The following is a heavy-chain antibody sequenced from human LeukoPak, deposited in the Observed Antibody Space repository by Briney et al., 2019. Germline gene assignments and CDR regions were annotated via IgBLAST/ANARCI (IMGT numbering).Heavy chain of an antibody. CDR2: ISGSGGST. D-gene: IGHD3-22*01. V-gene: IGHV3-23*01. J-gene: IGHJ4*02. CDR3: AKCNTYYYDSGNSNFDY. CDR1: GXTXXSYA. Sequence: GXLXLXXAXSGXTXXSYAMSWVRQAPGKGLEWVSAISGSGGSTYYADSVKGRFTISRDNSKNTLYLQMNSLRAEDTAVYYCAKCNTYYYDSGNSNFDYWGQGTLVTVSS.